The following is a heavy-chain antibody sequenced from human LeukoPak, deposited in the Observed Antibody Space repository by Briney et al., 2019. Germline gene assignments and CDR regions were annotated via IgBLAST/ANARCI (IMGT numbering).Heavy chain of an antibody. CDR1: GGSISTYY. J-gene: IGHJ4*02. CDR3: ARGCMITRNGNYFDY. CDR2: IHGSGST. D-gene: IGHD3-16*01. V-gene: IGHV4-4*07. Sequence: SETLSLTCTVSGGSISTYYWSWIRQPAGKGLEWIGRIHGSGSTSYNPSLKSRVTMSADTPKNQVSLKVNSVTAADTAVYYCARGCMITRNGNYFDYWGQGTLVTVSS.